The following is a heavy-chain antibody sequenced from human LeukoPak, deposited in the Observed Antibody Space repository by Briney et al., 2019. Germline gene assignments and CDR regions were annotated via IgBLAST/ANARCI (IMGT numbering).Heavy chain of an antibody. D-gene: IGHD4-11*01. Sequence: ASVRGSCKASGYTFTGNYMHWVRQAPGRGLEWMGRINPNSGGTNYAQQFQGRVTMTTDTSISTAYMELRRLRSDDTAVYYCARDPGGLHAYWGQGTLVTVSS. CDR3: ARDPGGLHAY. CDR2: INPNSGGT. V-gene: IGHV1-2*06. J-gene: IGHJ4*02. CDR1: GYTFTGNY.